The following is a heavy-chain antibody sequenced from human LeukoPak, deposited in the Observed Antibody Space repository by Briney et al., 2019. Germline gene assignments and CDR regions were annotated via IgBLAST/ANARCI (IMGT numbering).Heavy chain of an antibody. D-gene: IGHD2-2*01. J-gene: IGHJ4*02. CDR1: GGTFSSYA. CDR2: IIPIFGTA. CDR3: ASSRGYCSSTSCYDGNYYFDY. V-gene: IGHV1-69*05. Sequence: ASVKVSCKASGGTFSSYAISWVRQAPGQGLEWMGGIIPIFGTANYAQKFQGRVTITTDESTSTAYMELSSLRSEDTAVYYCASSRGYCSSTSCYDGNYYFDYWGQGTLVTVSS.